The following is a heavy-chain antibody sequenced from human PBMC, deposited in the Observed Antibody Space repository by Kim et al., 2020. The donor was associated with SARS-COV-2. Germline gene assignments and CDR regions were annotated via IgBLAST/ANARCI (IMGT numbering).Heavy chain of an antibody. J-gene: IGHJ6*01. Sequence: GGSLRLSCAASGFTFSSYAMNWVRQAPGKGLVWVSGISGSGSSTNYADSVKGRFTISRDNAKNTLYLQMNSLRAEDTAVYYCAIHHSTGIIRYNYYWMD. CDR3: AIHHSTGIIRYNYYWMD. CDR2: ISGSGSST. V-gene: IGHV3-74*01. D-gene: IGHD2-2*01. CDR1: GFTFSSYA.